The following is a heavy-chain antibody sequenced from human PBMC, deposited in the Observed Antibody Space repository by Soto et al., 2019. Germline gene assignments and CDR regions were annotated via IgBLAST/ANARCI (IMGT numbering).Heavy chain of an antibody. CDR3: ARARSLYYYYYMDV. CDR2: INHSGST. J-gene: IGHJ6*03. D-gene: IGHD2-15*01. Sequence: SETLSLTCAVCGGSFSGYYWSWIRQPPGKGLEWIGEINHSGSTNYNPSLKSRVTISVDTSKNQFSLKLSSVTAADTAVYYCARARSLYYYYYMDVWGKGTTVTVSS. CDR1: GGSFSGYY. V-gene: IGHV4-34*01.